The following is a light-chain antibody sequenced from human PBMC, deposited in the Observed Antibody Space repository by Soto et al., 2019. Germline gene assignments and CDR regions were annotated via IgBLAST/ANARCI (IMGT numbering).Light chain of an antibody. V-gene: IGLV2-14*01. Sequence: QSALTQPASVSGSPGQSITISCTGTSSDVGGYSYVSWYQQHPGKAPKLMIYEVSNRPSGVSNRFSGSKSGNTASLTISGLQPEDEAAYYCSSYTSSSTLVFGGGTKLTVL. CDR3: SSYTSSSTLV. CDR1: SSDVGGYSY. J-gene: IGLJ2*01. CDR2: EVS.